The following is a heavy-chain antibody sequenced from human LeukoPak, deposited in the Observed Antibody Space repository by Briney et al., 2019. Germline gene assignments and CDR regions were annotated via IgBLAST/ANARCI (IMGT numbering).Heavy chain of an antibody. CDR2: IYPGDSDT. V-gene: IGHV5-51*01. D-gene: IGHD3-9*01. J-gene: IGHJ4*02. CDR1: GYSFTSYW. Sequence: GESLKISCKGSGYSFTSYWIGWVRQMPGKGLEWMGIIYPGDSDTRYSPSFQGQVTISADKSISTAYLQWSSLKASDTAMYYCATGKIRYFDWLSQTDYWGQGTLVTVSS. CDR3: ATGKIRYFDWLSQTDY.